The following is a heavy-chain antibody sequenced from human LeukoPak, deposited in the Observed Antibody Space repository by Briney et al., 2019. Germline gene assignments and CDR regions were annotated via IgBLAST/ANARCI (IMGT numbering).Heavy chain of an antibody. CDR3: AKDRPTYYYDSSGLNDAFDI. D-gene: IGHD3-22*01. CDR2: ISGSGGST. Sequence: GGSLRLSCEASGFTFSSYAMSWVRQAPGKGLEWVSAISGSGGSTYYADSVKGRFTISRDNSKNTLYLQMNSLRAEDTAVYYCAKDRPTYYYDSSGLNDAFDIWGQGTMVTVSS. J-gene: IGHJ3*02. CDR1: GFTFSSYA. V-gene: IGHV3-23*01.